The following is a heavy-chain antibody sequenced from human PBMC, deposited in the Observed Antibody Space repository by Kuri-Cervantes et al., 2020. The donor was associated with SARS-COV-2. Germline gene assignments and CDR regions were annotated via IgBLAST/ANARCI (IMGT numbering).Heavy chain of an antibody. Sequence: GESLKISCAASGFTFDDYAMHWVRQAPGKGLEWVSLISWDGGSTYYADSVKGRFTISRDNSKNSLYLQMNSLRAEDTALYYCAKDTGPGIAVPGISWPLFDYWGQGTLVTVSS. V-gene: IGHV3-43D*04. D-gene: IGHD6-19*01. CDR2: ISWDGGST. CDR1: GFTFDDYA. CDR3: AKDTGPGIAVPGISWPLFDY. J-gene: IGHJ4*02.